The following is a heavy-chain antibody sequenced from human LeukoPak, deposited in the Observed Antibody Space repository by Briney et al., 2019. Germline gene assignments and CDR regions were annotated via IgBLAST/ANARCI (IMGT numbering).Heavy chain of an antibody. Sequence: SETLSLTCTVSGCSVSSPTYYWGWIRQPPGKGLEWIGTIFYSGNTYYNPSLNARVTISIDTSKNHFSLKLSSVTAADTAVYYCARHAVGDAFDIWGQGTMVTVSS. D-gene: IGHD6-19*01. CDR2: IFYSGNT. CDR3: ARHAVGDAFDI. CDR1: GCSVSSPTYY. J-gene: IGHJ3*02. V-gene: IGHV4-39*02.